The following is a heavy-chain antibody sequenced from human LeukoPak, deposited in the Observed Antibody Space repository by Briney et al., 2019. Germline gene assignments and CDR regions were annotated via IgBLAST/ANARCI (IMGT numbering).Heavy chain of an antibody. Sequence: SETLSLTCAVYGGSFSGYYWSWIRQPPGKGLEWIGEINHSGSTYYNPSLKSRVTISVDTSKNQFSLKLSSVTAADTAVYYCARPYYYDSSGHDAFDIWGQGTMVTVSS. CDR1: GGSFSGYY. J-gene: IGHJ3*02. CDR3: ARPYYYDSSGHDAFDI. CDR2: INHSGST. D-gene: IGHD3-22*01. V-gene: IGHV4-34*01.